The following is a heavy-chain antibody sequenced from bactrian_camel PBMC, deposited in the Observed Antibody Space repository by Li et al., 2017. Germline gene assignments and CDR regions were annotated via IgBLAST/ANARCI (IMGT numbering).Heavy chain of an antibody. J-gene: IGHJ4*01. V-gene: IGHV3S53*01. CDR2: IDSDGVT. CDR1: GKTNVLNC. D-gene: IGHD2*01. CDR3: AADSTGTWLDDYNF. Sequence: HVQLVESGGGLVQPGGSLNLSCAATGKTNVLNCMGWFRQAPGKEREGVAVIDSDGVTSYAGSVKGRFTISKANAKDTLYLQMTSLKPEDTAMYYCAADSTGTWLDDYNFWGQGTQVTVS.